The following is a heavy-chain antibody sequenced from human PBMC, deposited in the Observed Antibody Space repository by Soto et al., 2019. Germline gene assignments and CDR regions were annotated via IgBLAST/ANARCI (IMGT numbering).Heavy chain of an antibody. J-gene: IGHJ6*02. V-gene: IGHV1-18*01. CDR2: IRPYDGNT. CDR1: GYTFTNYI. D-gene: IGHD3-10*01. Sequence: QVQLVQSGAEVKKPGASVKVSCKASGYTFTNYIIIWVRQAPGQGREWRGWIRPYDGNTNYAQKCQCRVTMTADTSTSTAYMELRSLRPDDTAVYNCAVAYASGSYYGYYGMDVWGQGTTVTVSS. CDR3: AVAYASGSYYGYYGMDV.